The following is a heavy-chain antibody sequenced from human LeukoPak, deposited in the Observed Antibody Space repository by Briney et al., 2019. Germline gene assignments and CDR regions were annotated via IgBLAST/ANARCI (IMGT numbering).Heavy chain of an antibody. J-gene: IGHJ4*02. CDR3: ARAVDDYGDSTSFDY. CDR2: IYYSGST. Sequence: PSETLSLTCTVSGGSISSSSYYWGWIRQPPRKGLEWIGSIYYSGSTYYNPSLKSRVTISVDTSKNQFSLKLSSVTAADTAVYYCARAVDDYGDSTSFDYWGQGTLVTVSS. CDR1: GGSISSSSYY. D-gene: IGHD4-17*01. V-gene: IGHV4-39*07.